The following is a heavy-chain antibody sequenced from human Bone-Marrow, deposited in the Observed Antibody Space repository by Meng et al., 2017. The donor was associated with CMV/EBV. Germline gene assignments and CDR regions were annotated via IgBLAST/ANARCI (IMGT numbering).Heavy chain of an antibody. V-gene: IGHV3-23*01. Sequence: GESLKISCAASGFTFSSYAMSWVCQAPGKGLEWVSAISGSGGSTYYADSVKGRFTISRDNSKNTLYLQMNSLRAEDTAVYYCAKGAQYYDILTPFDYWGQGTLVTVSS. D-gene: IGHD3-9*01. J-gene: IGHJ4*02. CDR1: GFTFSSYA. CDR3: AKGAQYYDILTPFDY. CDR2: ISGSGGST.